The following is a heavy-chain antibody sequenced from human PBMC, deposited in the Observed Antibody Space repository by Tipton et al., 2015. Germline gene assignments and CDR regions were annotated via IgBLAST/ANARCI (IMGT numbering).Heavy chain of an antibody. CDR3: ARHPGIAVAGTATGYYYCGMDV. V-gene: IGHV4-59*08. CDR1: GASISSRY. Sequence: GLVKPSETLSLTCTVSGASISSRYWSWIRQPPGKGLEWIGYIYYTGTTNYNSSLKSRVTISVDVSKNQFSLKLSSVTAADTAVYYCARHPGIAVAGTATGYYYCGMDVWGQGTTVTVSS. J-gene: IGHJ6*02. CDR2: IYYTGTT. D-gene: IGHD6-19*01.